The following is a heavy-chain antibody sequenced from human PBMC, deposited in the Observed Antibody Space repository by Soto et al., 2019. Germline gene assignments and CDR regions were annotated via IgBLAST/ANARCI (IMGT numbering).Heavy chain of an antibody. CDR1: GFTFSTYW. V-gene: IGHV3-7*01. CDR3: SRSLNA. Sequence: PGVSLILSCAASGFTFSTYWMDWVRQTPGKGLEWVANINQDGSEKNYVDSVKGRFTIYRDNAKNSLYLQMSSLTAEDAALYYCSRSLNAWGQGTVVTVA. J-gene: IGHJ5*02. CDR2: INQDGSEK.